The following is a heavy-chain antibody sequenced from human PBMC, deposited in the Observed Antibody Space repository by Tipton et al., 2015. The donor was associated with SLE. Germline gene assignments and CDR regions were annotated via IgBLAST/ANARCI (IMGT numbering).Heavy chain of an antibody. V-gene: IGHV3-74*01. CDR1: GFTFSSHW. Sequence: SLRLSCAASGFTFSSHWMHWVRQAPGKGLVWVSRINGDGSTTNYADSVKGRFTISRDNAKNTLYLQMNSLRAEDTAVYYCAKGGYCSSTSCYTDIDYWGQGTLVTVSS. J-gene: IGHJ4*02. CDR2: INGDGSTT. CDR3: AKGGYCSSTSCYTDIDY. D-gene: IGHD2-2*02.